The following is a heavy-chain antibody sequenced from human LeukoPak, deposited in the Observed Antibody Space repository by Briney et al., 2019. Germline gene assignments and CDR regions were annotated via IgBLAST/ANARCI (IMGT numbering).Heavy chain of an antibody. CDR1: GFTFSSYW. V-gene: IGHV3-7*01. Sequence: GGSLRLSCAASGFTFSSYWMSWVRQAPGKGLEWVANIKQDGSEKYYVDSVKGRFTISRDNAKNSLYLQMNSLRAEDTAVYYCAKDVDFWSGSDAFDIWGQGTMVTVSS. CDR3: AKDVDFWSGSDAFDI. D-gene: IGHD3-3*01. J-gene: IGHJ3*02. CDR2: IKQDGSEK.